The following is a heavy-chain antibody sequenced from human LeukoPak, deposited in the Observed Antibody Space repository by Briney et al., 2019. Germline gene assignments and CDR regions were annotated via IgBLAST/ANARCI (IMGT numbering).Heavy chain of an antibody. D-gene: IGHD7-27*01. CDR2: ISGGGGTA. CDR1: GFTFSIYA. CDR3: AKDPINWGSIYFDC. V-gene: IGHV3-23*01. J-gene: IGHJ4*02. Sequence: GGSLRLSCVASGFTFSIYAMSWVRQAPGKGLEWVSAISGGGGTAYYADSVKGRFTISRDNSKNILYLQMNSLTAEDTAVYWCAKDPINWGSIYFDCWGQGTLVTVSS.